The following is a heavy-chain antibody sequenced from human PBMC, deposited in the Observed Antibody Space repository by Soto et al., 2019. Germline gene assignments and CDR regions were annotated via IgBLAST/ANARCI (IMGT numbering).Heavy chain of an antibody. CDR1: GGSFSGYY. CDR3: ARGPIIAARKNWFDP. Sequence: SETLSLTCAVYGGSFSGYYWSWIRQPPGKGLEWIGEINHSGSTNYNPSLKSRVTISVDTSKNQFSLKLSSVTAADTAVYYCARGPIIAARKNWFDPWGQGTLVTVSS. D-gene: IGHD6-6*01. CDR2: INHSGST. V-gene: IGHV4-34*01. J-gene: IGHJ5*02.